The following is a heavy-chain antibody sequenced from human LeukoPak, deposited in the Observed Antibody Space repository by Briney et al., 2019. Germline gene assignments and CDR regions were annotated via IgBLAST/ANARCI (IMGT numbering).Heavy chain of an antibody. CDR3: ARDPYSGSYGDSYYYYMDV. V-gene: IGHV3-21*01. CDR2: ITTSSTYT. D-gene: IGHD1-26*01. Sequence: GGSLRLSCAASGFSFSSYNMNWVRQAPGKGLEWVSSITTSSTYTFYADSVKGRFTISRDNAKNSLYLQMNSLRAEDTAVYYCARDPYSGSYGDSYYYYMDVWGKGITVTISS. CDR1: GFSFSSYN. J-gene: IGHJ6*03.